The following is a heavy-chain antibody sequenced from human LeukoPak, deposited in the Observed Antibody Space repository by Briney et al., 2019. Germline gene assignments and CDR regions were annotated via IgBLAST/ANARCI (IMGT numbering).Heavy chain of an antibody. Sequence: SQTLSLTCTVSSGSISSGTYYWSWIRQPAGKGLEWIGRIYSSGSTNYNPSLKSRVTISVDTSKNQFSLKLSSVTAADTAVYYCARGSPYDFWSGHYSAPYYYYYMDVWGKGTTVTVSS. J-gene: IGHJ6*03. CDR2: IYSSGST. CDR3: ARGSPYDFWSGHYSAPYYYYYMDV. D-gene: IGHD3-3*01. V-gene: IGHV4-61*02. CDR1: SGSISSGTYY.